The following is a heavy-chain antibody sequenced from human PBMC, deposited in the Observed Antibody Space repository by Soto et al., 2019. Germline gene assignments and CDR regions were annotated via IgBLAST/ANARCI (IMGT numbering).Heavy chain of an antibody. CDR3: ANGKGPSDY. J-gene: IGHJ4*02. CDR2: ISYDGSNK. CDR1: GFTFSSYG. V-gene: IGHV3-30*18. Sequence: QVQLVESGGGVVQPGRSLRLSCAASGFTFSSYGMHWVRQAPGKGLEWVAVISYDGSNKYYADSVKGRFTISRDNSKNTLYLQMNSLRAEDTAVYYCANGKGPSDYWGQGTLVTVSS.